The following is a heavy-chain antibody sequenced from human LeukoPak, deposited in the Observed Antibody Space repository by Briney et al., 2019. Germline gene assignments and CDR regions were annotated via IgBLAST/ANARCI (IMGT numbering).Heavy chain of an antibody. CDR3: ARGVEPLAANTLAY. D-gene: IGHD1-14*01. J-gene: IGHJ4*02. V-gene: IGHV3-53*01. CDR2: LYSDGNT. Sequence: GGSLRLSCAASGFTVITNDMTWVRQAPGKGLEWVSVLYSDGNTKYADSVQGRFTISRDNSKNTLYLEMNSLSPDDTAVYYCARGVEPLAANTLAYWGQGTLDTLSS. CDR1: GFTVITND.